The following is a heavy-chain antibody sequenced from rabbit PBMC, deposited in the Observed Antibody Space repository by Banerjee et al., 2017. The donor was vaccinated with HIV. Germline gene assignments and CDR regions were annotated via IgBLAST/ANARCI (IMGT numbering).Heavy chain of an antibody. D-gene: IGHD4-1*01. CDR3: ARDLAGVIGWNFGL. J-gene: IGHJ3*01. V-gene: IGHV1S45*01. CDR1: GIDFSSNA. CDR2: IYSGNGGST. Sequence: QQQLEESGGGLVKPGGTLTLTCKASGIDFSSNAMCWVRQAPGKGLEWIGCIYSGNGGSTYYASWAKGRFTISRTSSTTVTLQMTSLTAADTATYFCARDLAGVIGWNFGLWGQGTLVTVS.